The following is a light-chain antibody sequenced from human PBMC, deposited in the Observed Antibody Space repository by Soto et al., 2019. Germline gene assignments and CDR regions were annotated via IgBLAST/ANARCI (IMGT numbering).Light chain of an antibody. CDR3: QQSYSTTWT. CDR2: AAS. V-gene: IGKV1-39*01. Sequence: DIQMTQSPSSLSASVGDRVTITCRASQGISTSLNWYQQKPGKAPKLLIYAASSLQSGVPSRFSGSGSETDFTLTISSLQPEDFATYSCQQSYSTTWTFGQGTTGDIK. CDR1: QGISTS. J-gene: IGKJ1*01.